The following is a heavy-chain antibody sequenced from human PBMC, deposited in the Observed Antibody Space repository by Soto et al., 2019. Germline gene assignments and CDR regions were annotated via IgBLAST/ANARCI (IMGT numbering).Heavy chain of an antibody. CDR1: GYTFTSYD. D-gene: IGHD3-16*01. Sequence: QVQLVQSGAEVKKPGASVKVSCKASGYTFTSYDINWVRQATGQGLEWRGWMNPNSGNTGYAQKFQARITMTRTATISTGYMELSSLRTKDTAVYYCARGRGLGGGDFDYWGQGTLVTVSS. V-gene: IGHV1-8*01. CDR2: MNPNSGNT. CDR3: ARGRGLGGGDFDY. J-gene: IGHJ4*02.